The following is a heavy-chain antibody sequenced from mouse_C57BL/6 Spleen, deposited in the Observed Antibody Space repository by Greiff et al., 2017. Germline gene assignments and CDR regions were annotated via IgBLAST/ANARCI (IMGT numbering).Heavy chain of an antibody. J-gene: IGHJ1*03. CDR2: IDPSDSYT. V-gene: IGHV1-59*01. D-gene: IGHD1-1*01. CDR1: GYTFTSYW. Sequence: QVQLKQPGAELVRPGTSVKLSCKASGYTFTSYWMHWVKQRPGQGLEWIGVIDPSDSYTNYNQKFKGKATLTVDTSSSTAYMQLSSLTSEDSAVYYCARSGSSYDWYFDVWGTGTTVTVSS. CDR3: ARSGSSYDWYFDV.